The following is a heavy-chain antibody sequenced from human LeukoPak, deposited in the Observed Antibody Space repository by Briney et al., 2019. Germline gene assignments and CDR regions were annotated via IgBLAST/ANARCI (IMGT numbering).Heavy chain of an antibody. Sequence: SETLSLTCTVSGGSISSYYWGWIRQPPGKGLEWIGSIYYSGSTYYNPSLKSRVTISVDTSKNQFSLKLSSVTAADTAVYYCARPYYDFWSGYHIVGFDPWGQGTLVTVSS. J-gene: IGHJ5*02. D-gene: IGHD3-3*01. CDR1: GGSISSYY. V-gene: IGHV4-39*01. CDR3: ARPYYDFWSGYHIVGFDP. CDR2: IYYSGST.